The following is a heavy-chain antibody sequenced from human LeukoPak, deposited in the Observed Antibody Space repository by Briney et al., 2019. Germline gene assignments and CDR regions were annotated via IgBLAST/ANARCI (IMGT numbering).Heavy chain of an antibody. CDR2: ISGSGGST. V-gene: IGHV3-23*01. CDR3: AKDKGSSSWLLDY. D-gene: IGHD6-13*01. Sequence: GGSLRLSCAASGFTFSRYAMSWVRQAPGKGLEWVSAISGSGGSTYYADSVKGRFTISRDNSKNTLYLQMNSLRAEDTAVYYCAKDKGSSSWLLDYWGQGTLVTVSS. CDR1: GFTFSRYA. J-gene: IGHJ4*02.